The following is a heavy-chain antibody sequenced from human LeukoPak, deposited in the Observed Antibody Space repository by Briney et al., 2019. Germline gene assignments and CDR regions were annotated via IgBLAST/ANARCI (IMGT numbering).Heavy chain of an antibody. CDR2: ISYDGSNK. CDR1: GFTFSSYA. D-gene: IGHD5-24*01. V-gene: IGHV3-30-3*01. J-gene: IGHJ4*02. Sequence: GRSLRLSCAASGFTFSSYAMHWVRQAPGEGLEWVAVISYDGSNKYYADSVKGRFTISRDNSKNTLYLQMNSLRAEDTAVYYCARTPRIRWLGDPGGDYWGQGTLVTVSS. CDR3: ARTPRIRWLGDPGGDY.